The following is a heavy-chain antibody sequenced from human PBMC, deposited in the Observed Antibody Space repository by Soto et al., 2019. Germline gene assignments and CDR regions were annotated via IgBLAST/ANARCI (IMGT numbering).Heavy chain of an antibody. CDR2: LGNSGAST. V-gene: IGHV3-23*01. CDR3: AKTGSGPHFDY. Sequence: EVPLLESGGGLVQPGGSLRLSCAASGFTFSTYAMSWVRQAPGKGLEWVSGLGNSGASTYYADSVKGRFTISRDNSKNTLFIQMNSLRAEDTAVYYCAKTGSGPHFDYWGQGTLVTVSS. J-gene: IGHJ4*02. D-gene: IGHD6-19*01. CDR1: GFTFSTYA.